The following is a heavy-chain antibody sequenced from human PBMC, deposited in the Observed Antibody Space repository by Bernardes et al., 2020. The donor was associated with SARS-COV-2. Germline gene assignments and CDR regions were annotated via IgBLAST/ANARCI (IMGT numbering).Heavy chain of an antibody. V-gene: IGHV3-23*01. CDR2: TDDRAGRT. CDR3: AKDLDVYTGAAFEY. J-gene: IGHJ4*02. D-gene: IGHD7-27*01. CDR1: GFTFSNYA. Sequence: GGSLRLSCAASGFTFSNYAMSWVRQAAGKGLEWVSTTDDRAGRTYYADSVKGRFTISRDNSKNTVYLQINSLRAEDTAIYYCAKDLDVYTGAAFEYWGLGILVTVFS.